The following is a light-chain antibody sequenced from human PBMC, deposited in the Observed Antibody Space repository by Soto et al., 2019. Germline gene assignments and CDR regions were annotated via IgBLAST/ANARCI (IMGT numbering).Light chain of an antibody. CDR1: QSVSSSY. J-gene: IGKJ1*01. CDR2: GAS. CDR3: QQYGSSPCT. Sequence: EIVLTQSPGTLSFSPGERATLSCRASQSVSSSYLAWYQHQPGQAPRLLLYGASSRATGIPDRFRGSGSGTAFTLTISRLQPEDFAVYYCQQYGSSPCTFGQGTKVDI. V-gene: IGKV3-20*01.